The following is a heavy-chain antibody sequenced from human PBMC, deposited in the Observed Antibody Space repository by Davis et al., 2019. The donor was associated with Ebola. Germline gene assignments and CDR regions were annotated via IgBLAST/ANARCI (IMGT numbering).Heavy chain of an antibody. Sequence: GGSLRLSCAASGFTFSSYAMSWVRQAPGKGLEWVANIKQDGSEKYYVDSVKGRFTISRDNAKNSLYLQMNSLRAEDTAVYYCARARGYYGMDVWGQGTTVTVSS. CDR2: IKQDGSEK. V-gene: IGHV3-7*01. CDR3: ARARGYYGMDV. CDR1: GFTFSSYA. J-gene: IGHJ6*02.